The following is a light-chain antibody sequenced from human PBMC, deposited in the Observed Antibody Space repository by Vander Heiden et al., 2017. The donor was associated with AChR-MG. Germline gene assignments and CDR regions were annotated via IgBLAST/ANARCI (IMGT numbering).Light chain of an antibody. CDR2: GAS. J-gene: IGKJ1*01. Sequence: EIVMTQSPATRSVSPGERATLSCRASQSVSSNIAWYQQKPGQAPRLLIYGASTRATGIPARFSGRGSGTEFTLTISSLQSDSFAVYYCQQYNHWPATFGQGTKVEIK. CDR1: QSVSSN. CDR3: QQYNHWPAT. V-gene: IGKV3-15*01.